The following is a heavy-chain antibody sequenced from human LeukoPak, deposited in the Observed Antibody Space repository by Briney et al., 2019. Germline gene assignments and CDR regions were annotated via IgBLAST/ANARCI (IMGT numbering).Heavy chain of an antibody. V-gene: IGHV2-5*02. CDR1: GFSLSTRGGG. CDR3: AHSRHRYNFIDY. J-gene: IGHJ4*02. D-gene: IGHD5-24*01. Sequence: SGPTLVKPTQTLTLTCTFSGFSLSTRGGGVGWIRQPSGKALEWLSLIYWDDDKRYSPSLKSRLTITKDTSKNQVVLTMTNMDPVDTATYYCAHSRHRYNFIDYWGQGTLVTVSS. CDR2: IYWDDDK.